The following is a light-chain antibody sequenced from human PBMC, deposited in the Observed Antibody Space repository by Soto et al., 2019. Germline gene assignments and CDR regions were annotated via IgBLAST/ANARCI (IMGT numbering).Light chain of an antibody. CDR3: QQYGTSPTT. J-gene: IGKJ1*01. V-gene: IGKV3-20*01. CDR2: AAS. CDR1: QHLRGDS. Sequence: EIVMTQSKGTLSLSPGERATLSCRASQHLRGDSLAWYQQTPGQPPRLLISAASSRATGIPDRFSGSASGTDFTLTISRLEPEDFAVYYCQQYGTSPTTFCQLTMADIK.